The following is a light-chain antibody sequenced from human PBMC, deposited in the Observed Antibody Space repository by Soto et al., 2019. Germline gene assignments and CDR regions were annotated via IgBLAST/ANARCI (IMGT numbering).Light chain of an antibody. CDR2: GAS. V-gene: IGKV3-20*01. CDR3: HQDGSSPET. CDR1: QSVSSSY. Sequence: EIVLTQSPGTLSLSPGERANISCRASQSVSSSYLAWYQQKPGQAPRLLIDGASSRATGIPDRFSGSGSGTDVTLTISRLEPEDCAVYYCHQDGSSPETVGQGTKVDIK. J-gene: IGKJ1*01.